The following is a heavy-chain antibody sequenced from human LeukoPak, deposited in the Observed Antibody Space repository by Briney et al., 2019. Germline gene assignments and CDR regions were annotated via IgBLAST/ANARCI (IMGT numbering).Heavy chain of an antibody. CDR3: ARVESSWYIER. Sequence: SETLSLTCTVSGGSISSYYWSWIRQPPGKGLEWIGYIYYSGSTDYNPSLKSRVTISVDTSKNQFSLKLSSVTAADTAVYYCARVESSWYIERWGQGTLVTVSS. CDR1: GGSISSYY. D-gene: IGHD6-13*01. J-gene: IGHJ4*02. CDR2: IYYSGST. V-gene: IGHV4-59*01.